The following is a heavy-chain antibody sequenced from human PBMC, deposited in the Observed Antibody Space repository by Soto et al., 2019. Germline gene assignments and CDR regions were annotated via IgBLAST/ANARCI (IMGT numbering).Heavy chain of an antibody. CDR2: IYPSYRGST. CDR3: ARLTRNWFDP. J-gene: IGHJ5*02. CDR1: GGSISSSGDY. Sequence: KPSETLSLTCSVSGGSISSSGDYWGWVRQSPGKGLEWIGTIYPSYRGSTYYNPSLKSRVTISVDTSRNQFSLRLSSVTAADTAVYYCARLTRNWFDPWGQGTLVTVSS. V-gene: IGHV4-39*01.